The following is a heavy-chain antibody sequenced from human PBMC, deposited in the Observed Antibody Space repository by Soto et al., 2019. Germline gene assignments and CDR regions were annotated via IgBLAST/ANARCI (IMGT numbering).Heavy chain of an antibody. Sequence: GASVNVSCKASGYTFTNHGISWVRQAPGQGLEWMGWISAYNGDTKYAQKFQGRVTLTTDSSTSTAYLVLRSLRSDDTAVYYCARDPSNTSGYYQFFDYWGQGTLVTVSS. D-gene: IGHD3-22*01. V-gene: IGHV1-18*01. CDR3: ARDPSNTSGYYQFFDY. CDR2: ISAYNGDT. CDR1: GYTFTNHG. J-gene: IGHJ4*02.